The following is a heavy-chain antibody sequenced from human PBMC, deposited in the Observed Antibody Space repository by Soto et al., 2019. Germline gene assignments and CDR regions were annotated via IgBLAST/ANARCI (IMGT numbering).Heavy chain of an antibody. J-gene: IGHJ6*02. CDR1: GLTFVIYA. CDR3: AKPPYSSSSYYYYGMDV. V-gene: IGHV3-23*01. CDR2: ISGSGGTT. Sequence: EVQLLESGGGLVQPGGSLRLSCAASGLTFVIYAIPGSPQPPGKGLEWVSAISGSGGTTYHADSVKGRFTISRDNSKNTLYLQMNSLRAEDAAVYYCAKPPYSSSSYYYYGMDVWGQGTTVTVSS. D-gene: IGHD6-6*01.